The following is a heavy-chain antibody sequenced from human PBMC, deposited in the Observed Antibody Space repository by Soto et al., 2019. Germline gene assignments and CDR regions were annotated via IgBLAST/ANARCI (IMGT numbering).Heavy chain of an antibody. CDR3: ARGLVGQQLDL. CDR2: IYHIGST. J-gene: IGHJ4*02. D-gene: IGHD6-13*01. CDR1: GGSISSGAYS. Sequence: SETLSLTCAVSGGSISSGAYSWSWIRQPPGKGLEWIGYIYHIGSTYYNPSLKSRVTISVDRSKNQFSLKLSSVTAADTAVYYCARGLVGQQLDLWGQGTLVTVSS. V-gene: IGHV4-30-2*01.